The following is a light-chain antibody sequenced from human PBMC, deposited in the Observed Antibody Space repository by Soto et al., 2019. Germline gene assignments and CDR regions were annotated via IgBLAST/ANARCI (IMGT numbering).Light chain of an antibody. CDR1: QTVSRSY. Sequence: IVLTQSPGTLSLSPGERATLSCTASQTVSRSYLAWYQQKPGQAPRLLIYGASSRATGIPDRFSGSGSGTDFTLTISRLEPEDFAVYYCQQYGGSPRTFGQGTKVEIK. CDR3: QQYGGSPRT. V-gene: IGKV3-20*01. CDR2: GAS. J-gene: IGKJ1*01.